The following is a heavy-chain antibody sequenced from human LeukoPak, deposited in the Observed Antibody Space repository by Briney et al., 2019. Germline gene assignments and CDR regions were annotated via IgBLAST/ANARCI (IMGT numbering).Heavy chain of an antibody. Sequence: SETLSLTCAVYGGSFSGYYWSWIRQPPGKGLEWIGEINHSGSTDYNPSLKSRVTISVDTSKNQFFLKLSSVTAADTAVYYCARLLPPYSSSVVNWFDPWGQGTLVTVSS. CDR3: ARLLPPYSSSVVNWFDP. J-gene: IGHJ5*02. CDR1: GGSFSGYY. CDR2: INHSGST. D-gene: IGHD6-13*01. V-gene: IGHV4-34*01.